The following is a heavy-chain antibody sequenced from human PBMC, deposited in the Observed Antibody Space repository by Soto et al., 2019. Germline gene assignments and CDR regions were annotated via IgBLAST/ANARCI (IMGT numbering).Heavy chain of an antibody. Sequence: SETLSLTCTVSGGSISSGGYYWSWIRQHPGKGLEWIGYIYYSGSTYYNPSLKSRVTISVDTSKNQFSLKLSSVTAADTAVYYCAIPQESDYGDYDARFDPWGQGTLVTVSS. J-gene: IGHJ5*02. CDR2: IYYSGST. CDR3: AIPQESDYGDYDARFDP. CDR1: GGSISSGGYY. V-gene: IGHV4-31*03. D-gene: IGHD4-17*01.